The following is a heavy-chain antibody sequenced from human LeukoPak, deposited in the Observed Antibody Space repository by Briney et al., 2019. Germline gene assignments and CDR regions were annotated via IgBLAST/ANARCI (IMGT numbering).Heavy chain of an antibody. J-gene: IGHJ4*02. CDR2: INPSGGDT. CDR3: AREVMDNLRFDY. Sequence: ASVTVSCKASVYTFTSYYMHWVRQAPGQGLEWMGIINPSGGDTSYAQKFQGRLTMTRDTSTNTVYMELNSLRSADTAVYYCAREVMDNLRFDYWGQGTLVTVSS. CDR1: VYTFTSYY. V-gene: IGHV1-46*01. D-gene: IGHD1-14*01.